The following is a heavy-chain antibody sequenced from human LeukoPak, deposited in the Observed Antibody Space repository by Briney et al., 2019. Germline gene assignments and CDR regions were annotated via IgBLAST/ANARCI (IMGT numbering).Heavy chain of an antibody. CDR3: ARDWFDGDYDRFGY. J-gene: IGHJ4*02. Sequence: GRSLRLSCAASGFTFSSYGMHWVRQAPGKGLEWVAVISYDGSNKYYADSVKGRFTISRDNSKNTLYLQMNSLRVEDTAVYYCARDWFDGDYDRFGYWGQGTLVTVSS. V-gene: IGHV3-30*03. CDR2: ISYDGSNK. D-gene: IGHD4-17*01. CDR1: GFTFSSYG.